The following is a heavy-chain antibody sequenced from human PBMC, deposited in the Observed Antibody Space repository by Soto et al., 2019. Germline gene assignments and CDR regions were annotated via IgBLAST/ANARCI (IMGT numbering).Heavy chain of an antibody. Sequence: EVQLLESGGGLVQPGGSLRLSCAASGFTFSSYAMSWVRQAPGKGLEWVSAISGSGGSTYYSDSVKGRFTISRDNSKNTLYLQMNSLRAEDTDVYYCAKSGSGWYHAFDIWGQGTMVTVSS. CDR1: GFTFSSYA. CDR2: ISGSGGST. J-gene: IGHJ3*02. D-gene: IGHD6-19*01. V-gene: IGHV3-23*01. CDR3: AKSGSGWYHAFDI.